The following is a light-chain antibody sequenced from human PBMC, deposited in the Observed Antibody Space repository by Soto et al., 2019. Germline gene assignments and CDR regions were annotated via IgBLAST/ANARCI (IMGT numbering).Light chain of an antibody. J-gene: IGKJ5*01. V-gene: IGKV1-5*01. CDR3: QQYSSYSPIT. CDR2: DSS. Sequence: DIQMTQSPSTLFASVGDRVTITCRASQSVRNWLAWYQQKPGRAPQLLIYDSSTLEPGVPSRFRGSGSGTEFTLTINGLQPDDFATYYCQQYSSYSPITFGQGTRLEIK. CDR1: QSVRNW.